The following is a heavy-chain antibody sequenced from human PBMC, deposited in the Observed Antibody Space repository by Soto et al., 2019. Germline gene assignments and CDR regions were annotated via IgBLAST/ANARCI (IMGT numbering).Heavy chain of an antibody. CDR2: VSASGTT. CDR1: GFTFGSHA. V-gene: IGHV3-23*01. Sequence: SGGSLRLSCEASGFTFGSHAMTWVRQAPGEGLEWVSGVSASGTTYYADSVNGRFTVSRDNSKNTLYLQMSRLRAEDAAIYYCAKDRDYFASWGQGTLVTVSS. J-gene: IGHJ4*02. CDR3: AKDRDYFAS.